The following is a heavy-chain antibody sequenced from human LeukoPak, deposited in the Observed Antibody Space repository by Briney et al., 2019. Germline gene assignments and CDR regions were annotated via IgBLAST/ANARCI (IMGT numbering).Heavy chain of an antibody. CDR2: IKSKNDGAAT. D-gene: IGHD5-24*01. J-gene: IGHJ6*03. CDR3: VSRDAYKPRYFMDV. V-gene: IGHV3-15*01. Sequence: RTGGSLRLSCAVSGFTFDIAWLNWVRQAPGEGLEWLGRIKSKNDGAATDYAAPVRGRFTISTDDSKNTLYLRMNSKKTEDTAVYYCVSRDAYKPRYFMDVWGKGTTVTVSS. CDR1: GFTFDIAW.